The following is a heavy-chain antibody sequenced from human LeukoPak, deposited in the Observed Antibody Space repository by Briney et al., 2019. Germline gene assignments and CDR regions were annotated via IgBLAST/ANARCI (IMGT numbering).Heavy chain of an antibody. CDR1: GGSISSYY. CDR3: ARESNWGSGGYYFDS. V-gene: IGHV4-59*01. D-gene: IGHD7-27*01. J-gene: IGHJ4*02. Sequence: SETLSLTCTVSGGSISSYYWTWIRQPPGKGREGMGYIYYSGSTNYNPSLKSRVTISVDTSKNQFSLNLTSVTAADTAVYYCARESNWGSGGYYFDSWGQGTLVTVSS. CDR2: IYYSGST.